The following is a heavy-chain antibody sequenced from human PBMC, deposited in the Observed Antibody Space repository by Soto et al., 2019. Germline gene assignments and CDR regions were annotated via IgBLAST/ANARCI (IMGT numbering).Heavy chain of an antibody. Sequence: GGSLRLSSVASGFNFSSYDMHWVRQAPGKGLEYVSSISSNGGTTYYGNSVKGRFTISRDNSKNTLYLQMGSLRAEDMAVYYCARASAQYDSGTYEGGYYYFDSWGQGTPVTVSS. V-gene: IGHV3-64*01. CDR3: ARASAQYDSGTYEGGYYYFDS. D-gene: IGHD3-10*01. CDR1: GFNFSSYD. J-gene: IGHJ4*02. CDR2: ISSNGGTT.